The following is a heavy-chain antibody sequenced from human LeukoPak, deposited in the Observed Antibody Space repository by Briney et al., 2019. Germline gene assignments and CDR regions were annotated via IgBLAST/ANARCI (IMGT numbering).Heavy chain of an antibody. CDR1: GFTFSSYG. D-gene: IGHD2-15*01. Sequence: GRSLRLSYAASGFTFSSYGMHWVRQAPGKGLEWVAVIWYDGSNKYYADSVKGRFTISRDNSKNTLYLQMNSLRAEDTAVYYCARDHAHPIKRCSGGSCSLVYYYGMDVWGQGTTVTVSS. CDR3: ARDHAHPIKRCSGGSCSLVYYYGMDV. V-gene: IGHV3-33*01. J-gene: IGHJ6*02. CDR2: IWYDGSNK.